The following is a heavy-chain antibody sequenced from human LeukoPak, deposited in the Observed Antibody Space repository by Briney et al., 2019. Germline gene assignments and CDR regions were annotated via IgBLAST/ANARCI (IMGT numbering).Heavy chain of an antibody. J-gene: IGHJ5*01. CDR1: GDSTSNFY. D-gene: IGHD2-8*01. CDR2: IHYSGSS. CDR3: ALAPNSNWFDF. V-gene: IGHV4-59*03. Sequence: SETLSLTCTVSGDSTSNFYWNWIRQSPGKGLDWIGNIHYSGSSVYNPSLKSRGTISIDTSRRQFFLELNSVTAADTAVYFCALAPNSNWFDFWGPGTLVTVSS.